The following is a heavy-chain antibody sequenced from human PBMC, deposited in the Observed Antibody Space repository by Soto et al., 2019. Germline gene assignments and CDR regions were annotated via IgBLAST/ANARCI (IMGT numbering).Heavy chain of an antibody. CDR1: GFTFSSYS. V-gene: IGHV3-23*01. Sequence: GSLRLSCAASGFTFSSYSMNWVRQAPGKGLEWVSSINESGGDTYYADSVKGRFTISRDNSENTLYLQMDSLRAEDTAVYYCARRTGTKVRSNFYYYYMDVWGQGTTVTVSS. CDR3: ARRTGTKVRSNFYYYYMDV. CDR2: INESGGDT. J-gene: IGHJ6*02. D-gene: IGHD7-27*01.